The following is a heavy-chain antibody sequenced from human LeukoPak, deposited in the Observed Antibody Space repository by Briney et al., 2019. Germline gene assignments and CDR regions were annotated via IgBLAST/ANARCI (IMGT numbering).Heavy chain of an antibody. CDR2: VYYSGST. D-gene: IGHD6-19*01. J-gene: IGHJ4*02. V-gene: IGHV4-59*12. CDR1: GGSISGYY. CDR3: ARGPQWLPHFDY. Sequence: PSETLSLTCTVSGGSISGYYWSWIRQPPGKGLEWIGYVYYSGSTYYNPSLKSRVTISVDTSKNQFSLKLSSVTAADTAVYYCARGPQWLPHFDYWGQGTLVTVSS.